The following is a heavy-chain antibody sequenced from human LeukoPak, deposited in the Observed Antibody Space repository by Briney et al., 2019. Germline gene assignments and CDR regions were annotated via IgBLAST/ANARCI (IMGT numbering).Heavy chain of an antibody. V-gene: IGHV1-2*02. Sequence: ASVKVSCKASGYTFTSYYMHWVRQAPGQGPEWMGWINPNSGGTNYAQKFRGRVTMTRDTSISTAYMELSRLRSDDTAVYYCARVGGDSGRGWDPADYWGQGTLVTVAS. D-gene: IGHD4-17*01. J-gene: IGHJ4*02. CDR2: INPNSGGT. CDR3: ARVGGDSGRGWDPADY. CDR1: GYTFTSYY.